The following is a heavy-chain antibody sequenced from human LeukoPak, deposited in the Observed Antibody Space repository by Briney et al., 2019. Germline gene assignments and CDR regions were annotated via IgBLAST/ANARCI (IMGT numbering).Heavy chain of an antibody. CDR1: GVIISSYA. D-gene: IGHD2/OR15-2a*01. Sequence: RPGGSLRLSCAASGVIISSYAMSWVRQAPGKGLEWVSAINGRGDNTYYADSVKGRFTISRDNSKSTVYLQMNSLRTEDTAVYYCAKDRVSPGFNWFDPWGQGTLVTVSS. CDR2: INGRGDNT. J-gene: IGHJ5*02. CDR3: AKDRVSPGFNWFDP. V-gene: IGHV3-23*01.